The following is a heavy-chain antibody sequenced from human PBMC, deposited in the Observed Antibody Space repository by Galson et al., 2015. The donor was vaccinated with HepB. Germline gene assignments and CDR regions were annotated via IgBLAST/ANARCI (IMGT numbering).Heavy chain of an antibody. CDR2: IYYSGST. D-gene: IGHD2-8*02. J-gene: IGHJ4*02. CDR3: ARVLVRQEIDY. Sequence: TCTVSGGSISSSSYYWGWIRQPPGKGLEWIGSIYYSGSTYYNPSLKSRVTISVDTSKNQFSLKLSSVTAADTAVYYCARVLVRQEIDYWGQGTLVTVSS. CDR1: GGSISSSSYY. V-gene: IGHV4-39*01.